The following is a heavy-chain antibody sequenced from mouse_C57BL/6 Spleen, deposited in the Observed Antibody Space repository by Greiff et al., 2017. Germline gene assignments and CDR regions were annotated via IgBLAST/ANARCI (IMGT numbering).Heavy chain of an antibody. CDR3: ARVTGAFDY. Sequence: QVQLQQPGAELVKPGASVKLSCKASGYTFTSYWMHWVKQRPGQGLEWIGMIHPNSGSTNYNEKFKSKPTLTVDKSSSTAYMQLSSLTSEDSAVYYCARVTGAFDYWGQGTTLTVSS. J-gene: IGHJ2*01. CDR2: IHPNSGST. D-gene: IGHD4-1*01. V-gene: IGHV1-64*01. CDR1: GYTFTSYW.